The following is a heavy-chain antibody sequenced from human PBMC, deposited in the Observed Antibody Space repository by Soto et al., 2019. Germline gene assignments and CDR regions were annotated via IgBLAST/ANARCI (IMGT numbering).Heavy chain of an antibody. CDR2: ISTGGGST. Sequence: GGSLRLSCAASGFTFNNYAMSWVRQAPGRGLEWVSTISTGGGSTYYADSVKGRFTISRDNSKNTLYLQMNSLRAEDTAVYYCAKHTDSYSSSWYDYWGLGTLVTVSS. J-gene: IGHJ4*02. V-gene: IGHV3-23*01. CDR3: AKHTDSYSSSWYDY. CDR1: GFTFNNYA. D-gene: IGHD6-13*01.